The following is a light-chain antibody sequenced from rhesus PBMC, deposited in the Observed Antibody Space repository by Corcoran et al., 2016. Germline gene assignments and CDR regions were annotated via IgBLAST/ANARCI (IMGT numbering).Light chain of an antibody. Sequence: DIQMTQSPSSLSASVGDKVTLTCRASQGISSWLAWYQQKPAKGPKLLIYAASSLQTGVPSRFSGRGSGTDYTLTISSLQPEDFATYYCQQGYSTPRTFGQGTKVEIK. J-gene: IGKJ1*01. CDR2: AAS. CDR3: QQGYSTPRT. CDR1: QGISSW. V-gene: IGKV1-18*01.